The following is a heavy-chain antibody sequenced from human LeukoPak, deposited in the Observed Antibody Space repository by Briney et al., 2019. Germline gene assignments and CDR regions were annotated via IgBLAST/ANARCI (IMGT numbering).Heavy chain of an antibody. CDR3: GTLLSNGPFDY. CDR1: GYTLTGYY. Sequence: ASVKVSCKASGYTLTGYYMHWVRQAPGQGLEWVGWIYPNSGATKYAQKFQGRVTMTRDTSISTAYMELSGLRSDDTAVYYCGTLLSNGPFDYWGQGSLVTVSS. CDR2: IYPNSGAT. J-gene: IGHJ4*02. V-gene: IGHV1-2*02.